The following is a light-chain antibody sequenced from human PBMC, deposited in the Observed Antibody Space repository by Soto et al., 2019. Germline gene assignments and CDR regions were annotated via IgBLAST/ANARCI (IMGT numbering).Light chain of an antibody. Sequence: QSALTQPASVSGSPGQSITISCTGTSSDVGGYNYVSLYQQHPGKAPKLMIYEVSNGPSGVSNRFSGSKSGNTASLTISGLQAEDDAAYYCSSYTSSSIDYVFGTGTKVTVL. CDR3: SSYTSSSIDYV. J-gene: IGLJ1*01. CDR1: SSDVGGYNY. CDR2: EVS. V-gene: IGLV2-14*01.